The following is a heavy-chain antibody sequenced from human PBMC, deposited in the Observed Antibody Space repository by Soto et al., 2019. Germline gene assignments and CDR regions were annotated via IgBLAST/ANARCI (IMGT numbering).Heavy chain of an antibody. CDR3: ASACSSGSCYSSLYYGMDV. J-gene: IGHJ6*02. Sequence: EASVKVSCKASGYTFTSYGISWVRQAPGQGLEWMGWISAYNGNTNYAQKLQGRVTMTTDTSTSTAYMELRSLRSDDTAVYYCASACSSGSCYSSLYYGMDVWGQGTLVNVSS. CDR1: GYTFTSYG. V-gene: IGHV1-18*01. D-gene: IGHD2-15*01. CDR2: ISAYNGNT.